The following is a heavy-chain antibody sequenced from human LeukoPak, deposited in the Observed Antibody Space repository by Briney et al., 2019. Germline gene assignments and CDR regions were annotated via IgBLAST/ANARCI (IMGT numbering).Heavy chain of an antibody. CDR3: AREGTPSDGYGLFGY. V-gene: IGHV4-30-4*08. Sequence: SETLSLTCTVFGGSVSSGSYYWSWIRQPPGKGLEWIGYIYYSGSTYYNPSLKGRVTISVDTSKNQFSLKLSSVTAADTAVYYCAREGTPSDGYGLFGYWGQGTLVTVSS. J-gene: IGHJ4*02. D-gene: IGHD5-18*01. CDR2: IYYSGST. CDR1: GGSVSSGSYY.